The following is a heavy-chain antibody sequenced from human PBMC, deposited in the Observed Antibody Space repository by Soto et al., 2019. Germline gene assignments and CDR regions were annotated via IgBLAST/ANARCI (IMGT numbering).Heavy chain of an antibody. D-gene: IGHD4-4*01. V-gene: IGHV4-30-2*01. J-gene: IGHJ5*02. Sequence: ASETLSLTCAVSGGSISSGGYSWSWIRQPPGKGLEWIGYIYHSGSTYYNPSLKSRVTISVDRSKNQFSLRLSSVTAAETAVYYCARHSYYSNPLRFDPWGQGTLVTSPQ. CDR2: IYHSGST. CDR3: ARHSYYSNPLRFDP. CDR1: GGSISSGGYS.